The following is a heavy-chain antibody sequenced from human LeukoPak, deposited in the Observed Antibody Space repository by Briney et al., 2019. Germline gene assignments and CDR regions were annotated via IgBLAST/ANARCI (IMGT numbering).Heavy chain of an antibody. CDR1: GGSSSSYY. Sequence: PSETLSLTCTVSGGSSSSYYWSWIRQPPGKGLEWIGSLYYSGNTNYNPSLKSRVTISLDTSKNQFSLKLSSVTAADTAVYYCARGSSPFDYWGQGTLVTVSS. V-gene: IGHV4-59*08. J-gene: IGHJ4*02. CDR2: LYYSGNT. CDR3: ARGSSPFDY.